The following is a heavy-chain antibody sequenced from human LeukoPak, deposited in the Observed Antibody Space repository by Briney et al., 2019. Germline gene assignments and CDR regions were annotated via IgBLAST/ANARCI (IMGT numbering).Heavy chain of an antibody. CDR2: IYYSGTT. CDR3: ARVGADGSGFLFDY. CDR1: GASINTYY. V-gene: IGHV4-59*01. J-gene: IGHJ4*02. Sequence: SETLSLTCTVSGASINTYYWSWIRQPPGKGLEWIGYIYYSGTTSYNPSLKTRVTISIDTSKNQFSLKLSSVTAADTAVYYCARVGADGSGFLFDYWGQGTLVTVSS. D-gene: IGHD3-10*01.